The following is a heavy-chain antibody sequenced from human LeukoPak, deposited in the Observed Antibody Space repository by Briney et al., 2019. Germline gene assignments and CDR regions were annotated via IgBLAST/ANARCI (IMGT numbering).Heavy chain of an antibody. V-gene: IGHV3-11*04. Sequence: GGSLRLSCAASGFTFSDYFMSWIRQAPGKGLEWVSYLSSSGTTIYYADSAKGRFTISRDNAKNSLYLQMNSLRAEDTAVYYCARVELAPYYYYMDVWGKGTTVTVSS. CDR1: GFTFSDYF. J-gene: IGHJ6*03. CDR2: LSSSGTTI. CDR3: ARVELAPYYYYMDV. D-gene: IGHD1-7*01.